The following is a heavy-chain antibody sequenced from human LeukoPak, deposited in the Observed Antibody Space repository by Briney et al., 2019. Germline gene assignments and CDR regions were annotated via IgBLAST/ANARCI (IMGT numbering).Heavy chain of an antibody. D-gene: IGHD2/OR15-2a*01. CDR2: ISGSGGST. CDR3: AKALIVLPRYYYGMDV. J-gene: IGHJ6*02. CDR1: GFTFSSYA. Sequence: HPGGSLRLSRAASGFTFSSYAMSWVRQAPGKGLEWVSGISGSGGSTYYADSVKGRFTISRDNSKNTLYLQMNSLRAEDTAVYYCAKALIVLPRYYYGMDVWGQGTTVTVSS. V-gene: IGHV3-23*01.